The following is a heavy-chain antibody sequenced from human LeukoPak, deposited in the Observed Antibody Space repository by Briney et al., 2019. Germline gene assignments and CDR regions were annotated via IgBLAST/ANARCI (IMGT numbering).Heavy chain of an antibody. D-gene: IGHD3-22*01. CDR1: GYSIRSGYY. V-gene: IGHV4-38-2*02. CDR2: IYYSGST. J-gene: IGHJ4*02. Sequence: PSETLSLTCTVSGYSIRSGYYWGWIRQPPGKGLEWIGTIYYSGSTFYNPSLKSRVTILIDTSKNQFSLNLISVTAADTAVYYCTSLYYDSAHFDYWGQGTLVTVSS. CDR3: TSLYYDSAHFDY.